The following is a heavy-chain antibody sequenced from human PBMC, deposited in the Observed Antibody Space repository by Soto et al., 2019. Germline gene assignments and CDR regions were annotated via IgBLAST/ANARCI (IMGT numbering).Heavy chain of an antibody. CDR1: GGSISSGAYY. CDR2: IYYSGST. V-gene: IGHV4-31*03. D-gene: IGHD3-22*01. Sequence: QVQLQESGPGLVKPSQTLSLTCTVSGGSISSGAYYWSWIRQHPGKGLEWIGYIYYSGSTYYNPSIKRRVTISVDTSKNQFSLKLSSVTAAATAVYYCAIYDSSGSRGFQHWGQGTLVTVSS. J-gene: IGHJ1*01. CDR3: AIYDSSGSRGFQH.